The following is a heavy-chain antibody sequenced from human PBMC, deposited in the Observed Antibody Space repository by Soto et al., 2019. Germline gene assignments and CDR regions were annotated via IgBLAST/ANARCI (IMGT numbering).Heavy chain of an antibody. V-gene: IGHV4-34*01. CDR2: INHSGST. CDR3: ARVFEFRDAADY. Sequence: QVQLQQWGAGLLKPSETLSLTCAVYGGSFSGYYWSWIRQPPGKGLEWIGEINHSGSTNYNPSLKSRVTISVDPSKNQFSLKLSSVTAADTAVYYCARVFEFRDAADYWGQGILVTVSS. J-gene: IGHJ4*02. CDR1: GGSFSGYY. D-gene: IGHD6-25*01.